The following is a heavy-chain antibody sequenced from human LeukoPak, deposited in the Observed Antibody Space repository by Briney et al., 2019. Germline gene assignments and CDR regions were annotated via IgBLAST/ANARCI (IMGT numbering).Heavy chain of an antibody. CDR1: GGSMSSGGYF. CDR3: ARGIVSAGVDY. CDR2: IYYIGST. V-gene: IGHV4-31*03. D-gene: IGHD6-13*01. Sequence: PSETLSLTCTVSGGSMSSGGYFWSWIRQHPGKGLEWIGYIYYIGSTYYNPSLKSRVTISIDTSKNQFSLKLSSVTAADTAVYYCARGIVSAGVDYWGQGTLVTVSS. J-gene: IGHJ4*02.